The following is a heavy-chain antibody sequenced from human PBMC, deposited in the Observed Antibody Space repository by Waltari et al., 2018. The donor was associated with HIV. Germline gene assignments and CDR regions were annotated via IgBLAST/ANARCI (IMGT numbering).Heavy chain of an antibody. Sequence: EVQLVESGGGSVQPGGSLRLSCAASGFTVSSYWMFWVRQVPGKGLVLVSRINSDGSSTTYADSVKGRFTISRDNAKNTLYLQMNSLRAEDTAMYYCTRGNGHAFDLWGQGTMVTVSS. CDR2: INSDGSST. D-gene: IGHD2-8*01. J-gene: IGHJ3*01. CDR1: GFTVSSYW. V-gene: IGHV3-74*01. CDR3: TRGNGHAFDL.